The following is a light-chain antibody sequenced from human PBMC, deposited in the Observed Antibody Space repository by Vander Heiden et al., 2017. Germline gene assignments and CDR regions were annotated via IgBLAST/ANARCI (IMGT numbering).Light chain of an antibody. V-gene: IGKV1-5*03. CDR3: QHYNSDSWT. CDR1: QSISNW. CDR2: EAS. Sequence: DIQMTQSPSTLSASVGDRVTITCRASQSISNWLAWYQQKPGKVPKVLMHEASTLQNGVPSRFSGSGSGTDFTLTISSLQPEDIATYYCQHYNSDSWTFGQGTKVEIK. J-gene: IGKJ1*01.